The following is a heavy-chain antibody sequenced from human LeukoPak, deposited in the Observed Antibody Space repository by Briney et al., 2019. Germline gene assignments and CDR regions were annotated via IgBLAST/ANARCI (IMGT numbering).Heavy chain of an antibody. D-gene: IGHD2-2*01. Sequence: PGGSLTLSCAASGFTVRSYYMSWVRQAPGKGLEWVSVIYSGGTTYYADSVKGRFSISRDNSKNTLFLQMNSLRAEDTAVYYCARDIVVVPAAIDYYYMDVWGKGTTVTVSS. CDR2: IYSGGTT. CDR1: GFTVRSYY. CDR3: ARDIVVVPAAIDYYYMDV. J-gene: IGHJ6*03. V-gene: IGHV3-53*01.